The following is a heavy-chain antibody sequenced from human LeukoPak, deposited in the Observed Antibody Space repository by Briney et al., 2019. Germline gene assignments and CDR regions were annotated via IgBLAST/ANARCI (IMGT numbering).Heavy chain of an antibody. Sequence: SETLSLTCTVSGGSISSYYWSWIRQPPGKGLEWIGYIYYSGSTNYNPSPKSRVTISVDTSKNQFSLRLSSVTAADTAVYYCARDRDFSGWFDPWGQGTLVTVSS. CDR2: IYYSGST. V-gene: IGHV4-59*12. D-gene: IGHD3-3*01. J-gene: IGHJ5*02. CDR1: GGSISSYY. CDR3: ARDRDFSGWFDP.